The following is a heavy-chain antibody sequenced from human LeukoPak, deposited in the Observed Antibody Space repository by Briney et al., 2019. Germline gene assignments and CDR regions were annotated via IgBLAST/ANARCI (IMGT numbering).Heavy chain of an antibody. CDR1: GFTFISYV. V-gene: IGHV3-23*01. D-gene: IGHD3-22*01. CDR3: AKLRGSSVIRTAFDY. Sequence: GGSLRLSCAASGFTFISYVMSWVRQTPGKGLEWVSHISGSGGNTYYADSVKGRFTISRDKSKNTLFLQMNSLRAEDTAVYYCAKLRGSSVIRTAFDYWGQGTLATVSS. J-gene: IGHJ4*02. CDR2: ISGSGGNT.